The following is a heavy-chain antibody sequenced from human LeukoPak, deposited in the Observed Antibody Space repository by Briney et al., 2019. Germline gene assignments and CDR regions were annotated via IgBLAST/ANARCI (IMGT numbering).Heavy chain of an antibody. V-gene: IGHV3-48*03. D-gene: IGHD3-22*01. CDR3: AKDGTYYYDSSGYWGYFDY. CDR2: ISSGGSLI. CDR1: GFTFSNYE. J-gene: IGHJ4*02. Sequence: GGSLRLSCAASGFTFSNYEMNWVRQAPGRCLEWVSYISSGGSLIYYADSVKGRFTISRDNAKNSLYLQMNSLRAEDTALYYCAKDGTYYYDSSGYWGYFDYWGQGTLVTVSS.